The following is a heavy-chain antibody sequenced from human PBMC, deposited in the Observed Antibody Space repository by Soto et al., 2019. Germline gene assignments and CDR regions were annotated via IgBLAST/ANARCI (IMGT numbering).Heavy chain of an antibody. V-gene: IGHV4-59*01. J-gene: IGHJ4*02. CDR3: ARLHYDILTGFYYYFDY. Sequence: SETLSLTCTVSGGSISNYYWNWIRQPPGKGLEWIGYIFYSGSTDYNPSLKRRVTISLDTSKNQVSLKLNSVTAADTAVYYSARLHYDILTGFYYYFDYWGQGTLVTVS. CDR1: GGSISNYY. D-gene: IGHD3-9*01. CDR2: IFYSGST.